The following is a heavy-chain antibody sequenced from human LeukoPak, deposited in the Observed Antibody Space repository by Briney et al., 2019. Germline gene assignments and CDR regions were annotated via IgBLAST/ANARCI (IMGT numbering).Heavy chain of an antibody. CDR3: ARDSVETMDV. CDR2: KWFDGSNK. CDR1: GFTFSSYG. D-gene: IGHD2-15*01. J-gene: IGHJ6*02. Sequence: GGSLRLSCAASGFTFSSYGMHWVRQAPGPGLEWVALKWFDGSNKYYADSVKGRFSISRDNSNNTLFLQMNSLRAEDTAVYYCARDSVETMDVWGQGTTVTVSS. V-gene: IGHV3-33*01.